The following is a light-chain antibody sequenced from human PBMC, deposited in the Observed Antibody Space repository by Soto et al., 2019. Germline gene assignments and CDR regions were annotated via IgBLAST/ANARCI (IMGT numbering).Light chain of an antibody. CDR3: CSYAGSGTDNYV. V-gene: IGLV2-14*01. CDR1: SSDVGDYDY. J-gene: IGLJ1*01. Sequence: QSALTQPASVSGSPGQSITISCTGTSSDVGDYDYVSWYQQHPGKAPKLMIYEVSNRPSGVSNRFSGSKSGNTAFLTISGLQAEDEADYYCCSYAGSGTDNYVFGSGTKLTVL. CDR2: EVS.